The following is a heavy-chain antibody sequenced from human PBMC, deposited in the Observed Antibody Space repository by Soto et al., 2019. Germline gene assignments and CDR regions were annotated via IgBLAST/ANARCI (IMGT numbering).Heavy chain of an antibody. V-gene: IGHV3-23*01. Sequence: GESLKISCAASGFAFSSYAMSWVRQAPGKGLEWVSAISGSGGSTYYADSVKGRFTISRDNSKNTLYLQMNSLRAEDTAVYYCATKEGLLEPLPHYFDYWGQGTLVTVSS. J-gene: IGHJ4*02. CDR2: ISGSGGST. CDR3: ATKEGLLEPLPHYFDY. CDR1: GFAFSSYA. D-gene: IGHD1-1*01.